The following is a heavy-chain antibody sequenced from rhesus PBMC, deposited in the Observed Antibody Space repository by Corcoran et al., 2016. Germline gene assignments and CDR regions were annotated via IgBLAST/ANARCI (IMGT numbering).Heavy chain of an antibody. Sequence: QVQLQESGPAVVKPSETLSLTCAVSGGSISSSNWWSWIRQSPGKGLEWIGGIYGSGGSTEYNPSLKSRVTSSIDTSKNQFSLKLSSVTAADTAVYYCARQWGIVVIIGYFDLWGPGTPITISS. J-gene: IGHJ2*01. CDR3: ARQWGIVVIIGYFDL. CDR1: GGSISSSNW. V-gene: IGHV4-93*02. CDR2: IYGSGGST. D-gene: IGHD3-28*01.